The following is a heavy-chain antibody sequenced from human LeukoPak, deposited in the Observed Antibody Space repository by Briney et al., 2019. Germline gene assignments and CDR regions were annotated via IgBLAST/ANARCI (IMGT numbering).Heavy chain of an antibody. D-gene: IGHD2-2*01. V-gene: IGHV4-34*01. CDR1: GGSFSGYY. Sequence: AETLSLTCAVYGGSFSGYYWSWIRQPPGKGLEWIGEINHSGGTNYNPSLKSRVTISIDTSKNQFSLKLSSVTAADTAVYYCARAAAMGGSNWFDPWGQGTLVTVSS. CDR3: ARAAAMGGSNWFDP. CDR2: INHSGGT. J-gene: IGHJ5*02.